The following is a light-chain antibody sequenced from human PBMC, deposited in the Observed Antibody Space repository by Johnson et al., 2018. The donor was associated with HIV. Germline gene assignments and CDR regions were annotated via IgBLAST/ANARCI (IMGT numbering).Light chain of an antibody. CDR2: DNN. CDR1: SSNIGNNY. J-gene: IGLJ1*01. Sequence: QSVLTQPPSVSAAPGQKVTISCSGSSSNIGNNYVSCHQQLPGTAPKLLIYDNNKRPSGIPDRFSGSKSGTSATLGITGLQTGDAADYYCGTWDSSLSAGVFGTGTKVTV. CDR3: GTWDSSLSAGV. V-gene: IGLV1-51*01.